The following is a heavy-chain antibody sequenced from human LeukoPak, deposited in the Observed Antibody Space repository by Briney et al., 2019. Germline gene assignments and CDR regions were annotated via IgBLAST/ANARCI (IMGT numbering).Heavy chain of an antibody. Sequence: ASVKVSCKASGYTFTSYGFSWMRQAPGQGLEWMGWINTYNGNTNYAQKLQGRVTMTTDTSTSTAYMELRSLRSDDTAVYYCARASGILILKYSGSYLNDYWGQGTLVTVSS. CDR2: INTYNGNT. J-gene: IGHJ4*02. D-gene: IGHD1-26*01. V-gene: IGHV1-18*01. CDR3: ARASGILILKYSGSYLNDY. CDR1: GYTFTSYG.